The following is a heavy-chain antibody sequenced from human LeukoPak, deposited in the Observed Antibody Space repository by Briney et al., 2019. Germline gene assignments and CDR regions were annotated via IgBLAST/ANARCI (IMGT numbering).Heavy chain of an antibody. V-gene: IGHV3-30*02. J-gene: IGHJ3*02. D-gene: IGHD3-16*02. Sequence: GGSLRLSCAASGFTFSSYGMHWVRQAPGKGLEWVAFIRYDGSNKYYADSVKGRFTISRDNSKNTLYLQMNSLRAEDTAVYYCAKDYVWGSYRNAFDIWGQGTMVTVSS. CDR1: GFTFSSYG. CDR3: AKDYVWGSYRNAFDI. CDR2: IRYDGSNK.